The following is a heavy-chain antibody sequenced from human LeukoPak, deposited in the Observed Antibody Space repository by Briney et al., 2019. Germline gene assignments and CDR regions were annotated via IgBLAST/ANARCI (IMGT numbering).Heavy chain of an antibody. CDR2: TIPIFGTA. D-gene: IGHD5-24*01. Sequence: ASVKVSCKATGGTFSSYAISWVRQAPGQGLEWMGGTIPIFGTANYAQKFQGRVTITTDESTSTAYMELSSLRSEDTAVYYWARASSKEMATIGFDYWGQGTLVTVSS. CDR1: GGTFSSYA. CDR3: ARASSKEMATIGFDY. J-gene: IGHJ4*02. V-gene: IGHV1-69*05.